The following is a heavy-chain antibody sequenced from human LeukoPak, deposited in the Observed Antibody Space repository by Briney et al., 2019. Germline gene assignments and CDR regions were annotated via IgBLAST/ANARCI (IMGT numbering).Heavy chain of an antibody. CDR1: GGTFSSYA. CDR3: ARDGCSSTGTRSGGSCFDLY. V-gene: IGHV1-69*05. CDR2: IIPIFGTA. Sequence: ASVKVSCKASGGTFSSYAISWVRQAHGQGLEWMGRIIPIFGTANYAQKFQGRVTITTDESTSTAYMELSSLRSEDTAVYYCARDGCSSTGTRSGGSCFDLYWGQGTLVTVSS. J-gene: IGHJ4*02. D-gene: IGHD2-15*01.